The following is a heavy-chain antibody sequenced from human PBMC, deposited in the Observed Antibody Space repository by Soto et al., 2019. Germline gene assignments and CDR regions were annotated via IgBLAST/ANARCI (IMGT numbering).Heavy chain of an antibody. D-gene: IGHD6-6*01. Sequence: SETLSLTCAVYGGSFSGYYWSWIRQPPGKGLEWIGEINHSGSTNYNPSLKSRVTISVDTSKNQFSLKLSSVTAADTAVYYCASSPYVEYSSSKPFDYWGQGTLVTVSS. V-gene: IGHV4-34*01. CDR1: GGSFSGYY. CDR3: ASSPYVEYSSSKPFDY. CDR2: INHSGST. J-gene: IGHJ4*02.